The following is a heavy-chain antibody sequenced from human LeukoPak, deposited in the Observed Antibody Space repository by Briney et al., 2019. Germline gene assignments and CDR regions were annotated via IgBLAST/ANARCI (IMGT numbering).Heavy chain of an antibody. CDR2: ISYSGNT. D-gene: IGHD2-15*01. V-gene: IGHV4-59*01. CDR1: GGSISSYY. J-gene: IGHJ4*02. Sequence: SETLSLTCSVSGGSISSYYWSWIRQPPGKGLEGIGYISYSGNTNYNPSLKSRVTISVDTSKNQFSLKLSSVTAADTAVYYCATRSTGVAATFDSWGQGALVTVSS. CDR3: ATRSTGVAATFDS.